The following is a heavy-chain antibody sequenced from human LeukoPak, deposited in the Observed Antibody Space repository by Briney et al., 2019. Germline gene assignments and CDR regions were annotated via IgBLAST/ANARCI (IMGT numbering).Heavy chain of an antibody. CDR2: ITDSGSST. J-gene: IGHJ6*02. V-gene: IGHV3-23*01. CDR1: GFTFTNYA. Sequence: GGSLRLSCAASGFTFTNYAMSWVRQAPGKGLEWVSFITDSGSSTYYADSVKGRFTISRDSSRNTLSLQMSSLRVEDTGVYFCAKSSTSQRGYYGMDVWGQGTTVTVSS. CDR3: AKSSTSQRGYYGMDV. D-gene: IGHD6-25*01.